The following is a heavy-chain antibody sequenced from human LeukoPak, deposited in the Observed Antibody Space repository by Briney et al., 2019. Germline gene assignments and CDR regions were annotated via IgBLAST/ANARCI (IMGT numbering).Heavy chain of an antibody. CDR1: GYTFTSYA. CDR2: INAGNGNT. D-gene: IGHD1-1*01. CDR3: TRRSGGTGTTLGY. J-gene: IGHJ4*02. Sequence: GASVKVSCKASGYTFTSYAMHWVRQAPGQGLGGMGWINAGNGNTKYPQKFQGRVTITRDTSASTAYMELSSLRYEDTAVYYCTRRSGGTGTTLGYWGQGTLVTVSS. V-gene: IGHV1-3*01.